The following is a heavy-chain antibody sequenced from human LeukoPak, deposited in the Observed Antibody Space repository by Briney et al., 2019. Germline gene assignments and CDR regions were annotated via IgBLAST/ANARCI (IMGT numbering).Heavy chain of an antibody. Sequence: LRLSCTASGFTVSTNYMSWVRQPPGKGLEWIGYINYRANTFYNPSLRSRLDMSIDTSRSQFSLKLKSVTAADTAVYFCASARFYYYDSSGYPYYFDNWGQGVLVPVSS. D-gene: IGHD3-22*01. J-gene: IGHJ4*02. CDR3: ASARFYYYDSSGYPYYFDN. V-gene: IGHV4-30-4*08. CDR1: GFTVSTNY. CDR2: INYRANT.